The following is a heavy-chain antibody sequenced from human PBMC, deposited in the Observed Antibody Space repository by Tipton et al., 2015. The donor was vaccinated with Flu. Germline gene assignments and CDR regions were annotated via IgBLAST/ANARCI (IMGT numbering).Heavy chain of an antibody. CDR1: GGPPNSNNFC. Sequence: TLSLTCMVSGGPPNSNNFCWAWIRQPPGKGLEWIVNICENGKIFYNPSLKSRVTISTDMSNNQFSLRLTSMTAADTAVYYCVNMLGAPGNRVFRTWGQGTLVSVSS. D-gene: IGHD1-26*01. CDR2: ICENGKI. V-gene: IGHV4-39*07. CDR3: VNMLGAPGNRVFRT. J-gene: IGHJ3*01.